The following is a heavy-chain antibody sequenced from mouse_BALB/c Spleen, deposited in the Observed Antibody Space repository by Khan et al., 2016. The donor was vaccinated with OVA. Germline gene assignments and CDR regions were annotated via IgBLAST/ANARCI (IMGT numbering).Heavy chain of an antibody. CDR1: GYTFTTAG. V-gene: IGHV9-4*02. J-gene: IGHJ1*01. Sequence: QVQLKQSGPELKKPGETVRISCKASGYTFTTAGMQWVQKMPGKGLKWIGWINTHSGVPKYAEDFKGRFAFSLETSANTAYLQITNLKNEDTATYFCASGYGYGWYFDVWGAGTTVTVSS. CDR3: ASGYGYGWYFDV. D-gene: IGHD2-2*01. CDR2: INTHSGVP.